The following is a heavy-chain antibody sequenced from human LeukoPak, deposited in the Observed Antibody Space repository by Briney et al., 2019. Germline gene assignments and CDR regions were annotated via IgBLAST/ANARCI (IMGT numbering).Heavy chain of an antibody. CDR1: GGSISSYY. CDR2: IYTSGST. CDR3: ARDSLYQLLYINYYYYMDV. Sequence: PSETLSLTCTVSGGSISSYYWSWIRQPAGKGLEWIGRIYTSGSTNYNPSLKSRVTMSVDTSKNQFSLKLSSVTAADTAVYYCARDSLYQLLYINYYYYMDVWGKGTTVTVS. V-gene: IGHV4-4*07. J-gene: IGHJ6*03. D-gene: IGHD2-2*02.